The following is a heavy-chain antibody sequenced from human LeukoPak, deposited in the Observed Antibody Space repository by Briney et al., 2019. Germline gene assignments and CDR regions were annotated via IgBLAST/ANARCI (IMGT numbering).Heavy chain of an antibody. J-gene: IGHJ5*02. CDR2: IRYDGNDK. D-gene: IGHD3-10*01. CDR3: AKDLMRDRWFGES. CDR1: GFTFNYYG. V-gene: IGHV3-30*02. Sequence: PGGSLRLSCAASGFTFNYYGFHWVRQAPGKGLEWVAFIRYDGNDKFYAQSVKGRFTISRDTSRNTLYLQMNSLRLKDTAVYYCAKDLMRDRWFGESWGQGTLVTVSS.